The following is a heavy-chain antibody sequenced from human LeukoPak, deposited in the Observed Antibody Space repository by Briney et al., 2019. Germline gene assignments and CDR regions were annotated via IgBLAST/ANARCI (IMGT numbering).Heavy chain of an antibody. J-gene: IGHJ4*02. CDR3: AKGSF. Sequence: PGGSLRLSCAASGFTFSSYTMSWVRQAPGKGLEWVSTITTSDGNTYYADSVKGRFTVSRDNSKNTLFLQMNNLRAEDTAAYYCAKGSFWGQGTLVTVSS. CDR1: GFTFSSYT. CDR2: ITTSDGNT. D-gene: IGHD3-10*01. V-gene: IGHV3-23*01.